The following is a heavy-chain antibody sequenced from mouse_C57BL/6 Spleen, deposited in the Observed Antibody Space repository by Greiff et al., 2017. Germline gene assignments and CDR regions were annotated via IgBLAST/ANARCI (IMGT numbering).Heavy chain of an antibody. CDR3: ARLITTVVATNFDV. CDR2: ISPRSGNT. J-gene: IGHJ1*03. Sequence: VQLQQSGAELARPGASVKLSCKASGYTFTSYGISWVKQRTGQGLEWIGEISPRSGNTYYNEKFKGKATLTADKSSSTAYMELRSLTSEDSAVYFCARLITTVVATNFDVWGTGTTVTVSS. CDR1: GYTFTSYG. V-gene: IGHV1-81*01. D-gene: IGHD1-1*01.